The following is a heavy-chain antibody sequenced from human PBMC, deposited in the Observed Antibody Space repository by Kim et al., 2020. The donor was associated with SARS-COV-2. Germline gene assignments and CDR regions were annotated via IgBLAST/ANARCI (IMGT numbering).Heavy chain of an antibody. Sequence: KGRFTISRDNAKNTLYLQMNSLRAEDTAVYYCARGGHLLLWFGELSSFDIWGQGTMVTVSS. D-gene: IGHD3-10*01. CDR3: ARGGHLLLWFGELSSFDI. J-gene: IGHJ3*02. V-gene: IGHV3-74*01.